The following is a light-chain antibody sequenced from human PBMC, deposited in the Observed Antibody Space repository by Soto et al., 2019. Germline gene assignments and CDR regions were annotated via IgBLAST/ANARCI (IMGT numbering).Light chain of an antibody. CDR2: EVS. CDR1: SSDVGAYNY. V-gene: IGLV2-8*01. J-gene: IGLJ1*01. Sequence: QSALRQPPSASGSPVQSVTISCTGSSSDVGAYNYVSWYQQHPGKAPKLVIREVSERPSGVTDRISGSKSGNTASLTVSGLQADAEPEYYCSSYAGSYGHVFGTGTKLTVL. CDR3: SSYAGSYGHV.